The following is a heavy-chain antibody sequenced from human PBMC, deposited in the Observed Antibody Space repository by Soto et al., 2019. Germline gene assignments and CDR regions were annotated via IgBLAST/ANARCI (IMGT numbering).Heavy chain of an antibody. V-gene: IGHV4-39*01. CDR1: GGSVSSGGNY. J-gene: IGHJ4*02. D-gene: IGHD6-6*01. CDR2: VHDTGTT. Sequence: QLQLQESGPGLVQPSETLSLTCAVSGGSVSSGGNYWGWIRQSPGKGLEWIGSVHDTGTTHYNPSLTSRVTISVDTSKNQFSLNVNSVTAADTAVYYCARGLSSPSAAGVWGQGTLVTVSS. CDR3: ARGLSSPSAAGV.